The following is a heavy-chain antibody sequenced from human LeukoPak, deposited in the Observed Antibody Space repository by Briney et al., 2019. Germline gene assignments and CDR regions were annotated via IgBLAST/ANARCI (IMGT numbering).Heavy chain of an antibody. J-gene: IGHJ4*02. V-gene: IGHV3-23*01. Sequence: GGSLRLSCAASGFTFSCYAMSWVRQAPGKGLEWVSGISGSGGSTYYADSVKGRFTISRDNSKNTLYLQMNSLRAEDTAVYYCAMGTIFGGPFDYWGQGTLVTVSS. CDR3: AMGTIFGGPFDY. CDR2: ISGSGGST. D-gene: IGHD3-3*01. CDR1: GFTFSCYA.